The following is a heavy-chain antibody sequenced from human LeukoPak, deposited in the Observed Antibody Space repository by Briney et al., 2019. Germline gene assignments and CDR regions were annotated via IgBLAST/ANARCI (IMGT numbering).Heavy chain of an antibody. D-gene: IGHD3-9*01. V-gene: IGHV3-21*01. CDR1: GFTFSSYS. CDR3: AREGALVIIRRAFDI. J-gene: IGHJ3*02. CDR2: ISSSSRYT. Sequence: GGSLRLSCAASGFTFSSYSMNWVRQAPGKGLEWVSSISSSSRYTYYADSVKGRFTISRDNAKNSLYLQMNSLRAEDTAVYYCAREGALVIIRRAFDIWGQGTMVTVSS.